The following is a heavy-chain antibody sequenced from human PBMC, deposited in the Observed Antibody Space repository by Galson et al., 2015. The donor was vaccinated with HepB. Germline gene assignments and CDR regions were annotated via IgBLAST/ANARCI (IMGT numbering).Heavy chain of an antibody. CDR3: ARDRGTTNWYIDY. CDR2: ISYHGTNE. CDR1: GFTFGSYA. Sequence: SLRLSCAASGFTFGSYALHWVRQAPGKGLEWVSVISYHGTNEYYADSVKGRFTISRDNSKNALYLQMDSLRSEDTAIYYCARDRGTTNWYIDYGGQGTLVTVSS. J-gene: IGHJ4*02. V-gene: IGHV3-30-3*01. D-gene: IGHD1-14*01.